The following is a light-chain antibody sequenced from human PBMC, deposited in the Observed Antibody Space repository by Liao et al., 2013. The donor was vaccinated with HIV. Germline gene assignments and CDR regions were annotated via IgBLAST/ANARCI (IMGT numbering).Light chain of an antibody. CDR2: YDS. V-gene: IGLV3-21*04. J-gene: IGLJ3*02. CDR3: QVWDSSSDHWV. CDR1: NIGSKS. Sequence: SYVLTQPPSVSVAPGETARISCGENNIGSKSVHWYQQKPGQAPVLVIYYDSDRPSGIPERLSGSNSGNTATLTISRVEAGDEADYYCQVWDSSSDHWVFGGGTKLTVL.